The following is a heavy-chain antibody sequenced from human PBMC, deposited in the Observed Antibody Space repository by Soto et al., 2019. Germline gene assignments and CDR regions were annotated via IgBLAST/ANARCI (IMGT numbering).Heavy chain of an antibody. CDR2: INPNSGGT. V-gene: IGHV1-2*04. D-gene: IGHD5-12*01. Sequence: GASVKVSCKASGGTFSSYAISWVRQAPGQGLEWMGWINPNSGGTNYAQKFQGWVTMTRDTSISTAYMELSRLRSDDTAVYYCAREGTSGYRFDYWGQGTLVTVSS. CDR1: GGTFSSYA. J-gene: IGHJ4*02. CDR3: AREGTSGYRFDY.